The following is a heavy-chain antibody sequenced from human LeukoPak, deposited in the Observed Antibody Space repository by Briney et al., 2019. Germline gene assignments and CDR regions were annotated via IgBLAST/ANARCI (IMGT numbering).Heavy chain of an antibody. J-gene: IGHJ4*02. CDR3: AKDPKLWFGELSIDY. V-gene: IGHV3-23*01. CDR2: ISGSGGST. D-gene: IGHD3-10*01. CDR1: GFTFSSYA. Sequence: PGGSLRLSCAASGFTFSSYAMSWVRQAPGKGLEWVSAISGSGGSTYYADSVKGRFTISRDNSKNTLYLQMNSLRAEDTAVYYCAKDPKLWFGELSIDYWGQGTLVTVSS.